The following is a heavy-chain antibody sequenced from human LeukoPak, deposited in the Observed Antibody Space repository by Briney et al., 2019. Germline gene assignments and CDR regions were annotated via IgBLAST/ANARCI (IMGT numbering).Heavy chain of an antibody. CDR1: GGSISSGSYY. CDR3: ATRPPGRTFDY. CDR2: INHSGST. V-gene: IGHV4-61*09. D-gene: IGHD3-10*01. J-gene: IGHJ4*02. Sequence: SQTLSLTCTVSGGSISSGSYYWNWIRQPAGKGLEWIGEINHSGSTNYNPSLKSRVTISVDTSKNQFSLKLSSVTAADTAVYYCATRPPGRTFDYWGQGTLVTVSS.